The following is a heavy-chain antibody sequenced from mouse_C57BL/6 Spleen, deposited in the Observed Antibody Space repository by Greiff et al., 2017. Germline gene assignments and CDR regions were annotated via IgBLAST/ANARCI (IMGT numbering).Heavy chain of an antibody. CDR2: ISSGSSTI. D-gene: IGHD2-4*01. V-gene: IGHV5-17*01. J-gene: IGHJ3*01. CDR1: GFTFSDYG. CDR3: ARDRYYDYDRVLAY. Sequence: EVQLVESGGGLVKPGASLKLSCAASGFTFSDYGMHWVRQAPEKGLEWVAYISSGSSTIYYADTVKGRFTISRDNAKNTLFLQMTSLRSEDTAMYYCARDRYYDYDRVLAYWGQGTLVTVSA.